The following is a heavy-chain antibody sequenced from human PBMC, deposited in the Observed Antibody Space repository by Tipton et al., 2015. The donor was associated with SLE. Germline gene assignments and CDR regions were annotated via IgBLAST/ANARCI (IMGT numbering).Heavy chain of an antibody. D-gene: IGHD1-7*01. J-gene: IGHJ2*01. V-gene: IGHV3-23*03. CDR3: VKDGPRYWNYDYYFDL. Sequence: SLRLSCAASGFTFSTYAMNWVRQAPGKGLEWVSVTYSGGPTYYADSVKGRFTISRDNSKNTVYLQLSILRAGDTATYYCVKDGPRYWNYDYYFDLWGRGTLVTVSS. CDR2: TYSGGPT. CDR1: GFTFSTYA.